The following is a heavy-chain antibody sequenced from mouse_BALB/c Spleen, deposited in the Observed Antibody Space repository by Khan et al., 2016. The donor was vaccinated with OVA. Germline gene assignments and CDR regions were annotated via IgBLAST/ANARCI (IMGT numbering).Heavy chain of an antibody. J-gene: IGHJ3*01. CDR2: INTYTGEA. D-gene: IGHD2-1*01. CDR3: TRSSGNYWFAY. V-gene: IGHV9-3-1*01. CDR1: GYTLTDYG. Sequence: QIQLVQSGPELKKPGETVKISCKASGYTLTDYGMNWVKQAPGKGLKWMGWINTYTGEATYADDFKGRFAFSLETSANTAYLQINNLKTEDTATXFCTRSSGNYWFAYWGQGTLVTVSA.